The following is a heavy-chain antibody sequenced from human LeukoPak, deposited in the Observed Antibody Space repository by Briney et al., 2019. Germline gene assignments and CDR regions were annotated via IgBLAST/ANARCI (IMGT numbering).Heavy chain of an antibody. V-gene: IGHV3-11*04. CDR2: IDNSGTNI. J-gene: IGHJ4*02. CDR1: GFTFSDYY. D-gene: IGHD6-19*01. Sequence: GGSLRLSCAASGFTFSDYYMSWIRQAPGKGLEWVSSIDNSGTNIYYADSLKGRFTISRDNAKNSLYLEMNSLRAEDTAVYFCARDRGSGWYGDLGYWGQGTRSPSP. CDR3: ARDRGSGWYGDLGY.